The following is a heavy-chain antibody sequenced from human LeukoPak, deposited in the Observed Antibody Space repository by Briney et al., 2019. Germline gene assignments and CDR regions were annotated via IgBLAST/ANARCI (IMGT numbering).Heavy chain of an antibody. Sequence: SETLSLTCAVYGGSFSGYYWSWIRQHPGKGLEWIGEINHSGSTNYNPSLKSRVTISVDTSKNQFSLKLSSVTAADTAVYYCARWRIVVVPAARLTYYYYGMDVWGQGTTVTVSS. CDR1: GGSFSGYY. D-gene: IGHD2-2*01. J-gene: IGHJ6*02. V-gene: IGHV4-34*01. CDR3: ARWRIVVVPAARLTYYYYGMDV. CDR2: INHSGST.